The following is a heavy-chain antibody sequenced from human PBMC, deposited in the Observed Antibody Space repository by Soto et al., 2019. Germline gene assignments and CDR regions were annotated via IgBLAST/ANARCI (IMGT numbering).Heavy chain of an antibody. V-gene: IGHV3-33*01. CDR3: ARPLVAPVAGPYYYGMDV. CDR1: GFTFNSYG. CDR2: IWYDGNTK. J-gene: IGHJ6*02. Sequence: QIQLVESGGGVVQPGRSLRLSCTASGFTFNSYGFNWVRQAPGKGLEGVAVIWYDGNTKYYADSVRGRFNISRDNLRSMVDLQMNSLTAEDTAVYYCARPLVAPVAGPYYYGMDVWGQGTTVTVSS. D-gene: IGHD6-19*01.